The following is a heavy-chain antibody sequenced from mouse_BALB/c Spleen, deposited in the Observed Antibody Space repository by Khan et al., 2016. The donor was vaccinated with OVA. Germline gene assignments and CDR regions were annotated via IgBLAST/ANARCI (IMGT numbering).Heavy chain of an antibody. Sequence: EVQLVESGGDLVKPGGSLKLSCAASGFTFSSYSMSWVRQTPDKRLEWVASISSGGDYTYYPDSVKGRFTISRDNAKNTLYLQMSDLKSEDTAMYYCADHLTGSFAYWVQGTLVPVSA. V-gene: IGHV5-6*01. CDR3: ADHLTGSFAY. J-gene: IGHJ3*01. CDR1: GFTFSSYS. CDR2: ISSGGDYT. D-gene: IGHD4-1*01.